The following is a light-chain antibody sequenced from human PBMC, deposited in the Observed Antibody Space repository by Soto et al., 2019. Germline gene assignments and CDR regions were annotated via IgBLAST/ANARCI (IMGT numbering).Light chain of an antibody. J-gene: IGKJ4*01. V-gene: IGKV3-20*01. CDR2: GAS. CDR1: QSVSSSF. CDR3: EQYYSLPLT. Sequence: EIVLTQSPGTLSLSPGERATLSCRASQSVSSSFLAWYQQKPGQAPRLLIYGASIRATGIPDRFSGSGCGTDFTLTISRLEPEDVAVYYCEQYYSLPLTFGGVTKVEIK.